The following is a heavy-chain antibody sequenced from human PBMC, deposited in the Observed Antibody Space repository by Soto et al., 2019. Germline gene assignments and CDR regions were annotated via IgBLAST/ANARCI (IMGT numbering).Heavy chain of an antibody. CDR2: ISGSGGST. CDR3: AKESTLPGIAVAGQFDY. J-gene: IGHJ4*02. CDR1: GFTFSNYA. V-gene: IGHV3-23*01. Sequence: GSLRLSFAASGFTFSNYAMSWVRQAPGKGLEWVSAISGSGGSTYYADSVKGRFTISRDNSKNTLYLQMNSLRAEDTAVYYCAKESTLPGIAVAGQFDYWGQGTLVTVSS. D-gene: IGHD6-19*01.